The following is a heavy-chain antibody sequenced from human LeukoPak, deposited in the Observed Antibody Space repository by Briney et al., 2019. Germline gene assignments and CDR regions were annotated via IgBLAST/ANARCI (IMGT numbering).Heavy chain of an antibody. CDR1: GYTFTGYY. CDR2: INPNSGGT. Sequence: ASVKVSCKASGYTFTGYYMHWVRQAPGQGLEWMGWINPNSGGTNYAQKFQGRVTMTRDTSISTAYMELSRLRSDDTAVYYCARAYYDSSGYYRGAEFDYWGQGTLATVSS. CDR3: ARAYYDSSGYYRGAEFDY. J-gene: IGHJ4*02. V-gene: IGHV1-2*02. D-gene: IGHD3-22*01.